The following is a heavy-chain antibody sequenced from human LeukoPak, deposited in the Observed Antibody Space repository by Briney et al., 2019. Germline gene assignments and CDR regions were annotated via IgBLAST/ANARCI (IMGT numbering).Heavy chain of an antibody. CDR3: AKDGLDAFDI. CDR2: ISGSGGST. J-gene: IGHJ3*02. CDR1: GFTFSSYG. V-gene: IGHV3-23*01. Sequence: RPGGSLRLSCAASGFTFSSYGMHWVRQAPGKGLEWVSAISGSGGSTYYADSVKGRFTISRDNSKNTLYLQMNSLRAEDTAVYYCAKDGLDAFDIWGQGTMVTVSS.